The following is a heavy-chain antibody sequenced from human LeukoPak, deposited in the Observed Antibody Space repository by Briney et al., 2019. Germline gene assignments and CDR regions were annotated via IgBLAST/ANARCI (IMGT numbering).Heavy chain of an antibody. Sequence: ASVKVSCTASGYTFTSYGISWVRQAPGQGLEWMGWISAYNGNTNNVQKLQGRVTMTTDTSTRTAYMELRSLRSDDTAVYYWARLSLWFGELSLNWFDPWGQGTLVTVSS. CDR2: ISAYNGNT. CDR3: ARLSLWFGELSLNWFDP. J-gene: IGHJ5*02. D-gene: IGHD3-10*01. CDR1: GYTFTSYG. V-gene: IGHV1-18*04.